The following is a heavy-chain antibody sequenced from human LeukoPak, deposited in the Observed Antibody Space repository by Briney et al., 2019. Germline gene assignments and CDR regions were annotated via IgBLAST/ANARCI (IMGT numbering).Heavy chain of an antibody. CDR2: ISGSSSYI. V-gene: IGHV3-21*01. CDR3: ARDPYSSSWYDVDY. D-gene: IGHD6-13*01. J-gene: IGHJ4*02. Sequence: NPGGSLRLSCVASGFTFSTYSLNWVRQAPGKGLEWVSSISGSSSYIYYADSVKGRFTISRDNAKNSLYLQMNSLRAEDTAVYYCARDPYSSSWYDVDYWGQGTLVTVSS. CDR1: GFTFSTYS.